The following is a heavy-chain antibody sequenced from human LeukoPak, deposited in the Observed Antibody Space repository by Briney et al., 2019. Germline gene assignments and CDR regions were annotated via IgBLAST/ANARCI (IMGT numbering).Heavy chain of an antibody. CDR2: ISGSGGST. V-gene: IGHV3-23*01. CDR1: GFTFSSYA. Sequence: PGGSLRLSCAASGFTFSSYAMSWVRQAPGKGLEWVSAISGSGGSTYYADSVKGRFTISRDNSKNTLYLQMNSLRAEDTAVYYCAKERAPYSSSWYNPFDYWGQGTLVTVSS. J-gene: IGHJ4*02. CDR3: AKERAPYSSSWYNPFDY. D-gene: IGHD6-13*01.